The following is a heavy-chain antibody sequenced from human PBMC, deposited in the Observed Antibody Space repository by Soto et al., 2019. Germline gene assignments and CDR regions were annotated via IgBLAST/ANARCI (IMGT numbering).Heavy chain of an antibody. Sequence: GGSLRLSCAASGFTFSSYSMNWVRQAPGKGLEWVSSISSSSSYIYYADSVRGRFTISRDNAKNSLYLQMNSLRAEDTAVYYCAKARLKDPDYFDYWGQGTLVTVSS. CDR3: AKARLKDPDYFDY. J-gene: IGHJ4*02. CDR1: GFTFSSYS. CDR2: ISSSSSYI. D-gene: IGHD2-15*01. V-gene: IGHV3-21*01.